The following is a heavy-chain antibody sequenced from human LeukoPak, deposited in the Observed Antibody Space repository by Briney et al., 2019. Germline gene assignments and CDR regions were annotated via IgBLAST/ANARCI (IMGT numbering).Heavy chain of an antibody. D-gene: IGHD3-3*01. CDR3: ARCYDFWSGYNVDY. CDR1: GFTFNHYW. CDR2: IKQDGNEQ. J-gene: IGHJ4*02. V-gene: IGHV3-7*01. Sequence: TGGSLRLSCAASGFTFNHYWMSWVRQAPGKGLEWVANIKQDGNEQYYVDSVKGRFTISRDNAKNSLYLQMNSLRAEDTAVYYCARCYDFWSGYNVDYWGQGTLVTVSS.